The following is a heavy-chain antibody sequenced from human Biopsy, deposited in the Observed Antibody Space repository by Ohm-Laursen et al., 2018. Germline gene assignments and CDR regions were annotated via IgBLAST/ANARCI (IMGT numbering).Heavy chain of an antibody. D-gene: IGHD2/OR15-2a*01. CDR3: ARATNSTGWPYYYFYGMDV. CDR1: GGSIRSSTYF. Sequence: SDTLSLTCTVSGGSIRSSTYFWGWIRQPPGKGLEWIGYIYYSGSTNYNPSLKSRVTISVDTSKNQFSLRLNSVTAADTAVYYCARATNSTGWPYYYFYGMDVWGQGTTVTVSS. CDR2: IYYSGST. V-gene: IGHV4-61*05. J-gene: IGHJ6*02.